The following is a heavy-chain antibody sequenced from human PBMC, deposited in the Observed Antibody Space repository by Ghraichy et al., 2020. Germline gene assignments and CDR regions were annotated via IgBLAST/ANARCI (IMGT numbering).Heavy chain of an antibody. J-gene: IGHJ3*02. D-gene: IGHD3-9*01. CDR2: VYNTGFT. CDR3: ARDRHYDILTNHRLAFDI. V-gene: IGHV4-59*01. CDR1: GGSMNSYY. Sequence: SETLSLTCSVSGGSMNSYYWSWIRQPPGKGLEWIGYVYNTGFTKYNPSLKSRVTISIDTSKNQFSLKLTSVTAADTAVYFCARDRHYDILTNHRLAFDIWGQGTMVGVFS.